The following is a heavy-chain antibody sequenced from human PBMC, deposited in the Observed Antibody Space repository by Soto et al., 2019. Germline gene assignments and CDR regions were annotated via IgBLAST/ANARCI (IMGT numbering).Heavy chain of an antibody. CDR1: GFTVSSNY. V-gene: IGHV3-66*01. CDR2: IYSGGST. Sequence: GGSLRLSCASSGFTVSSNYMSWVRQAPGKGLEWVSVIYSGGSTYYADSVKGRFTISRDNSKNTLYLQMNSLRAEDTAVYYCARDSPSLAFDPWGQGTLVTVSS. CDR3: ARDSPSLAFDP. D-gene: IGHD6-13*01. J-gene: IGHJ5*02.